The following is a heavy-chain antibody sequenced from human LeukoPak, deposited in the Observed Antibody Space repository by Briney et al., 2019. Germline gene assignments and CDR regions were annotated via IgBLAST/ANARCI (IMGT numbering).Heavy chain of an antibody. CDR2: ISAYNGNT. CDR3: ARDPGGGQLVSMTYYYYGMDV. V-gene: IGHV1-18*01. Sequence: GASVKVSCKASGYTFTSYGISWVRQAPGQGLEWMGWISAYNGNTNYAQKLQGRVTMTTDTSTSTAYMELRSLRSDDTAVYYCARDPGGGQLVSMTYYYYGMDVWGQGTTVTVSS. D-gene: IGHD6-13*01. CDR1: GYTFTSYG. J-gene: IGHJ6*02.